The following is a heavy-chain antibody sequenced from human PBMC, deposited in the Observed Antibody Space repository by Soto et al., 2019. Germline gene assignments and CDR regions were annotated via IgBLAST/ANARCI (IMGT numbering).Heavy chain of an antibody. J-gene: IGHJ5*02. CDR1: GGSFSGYY. CDR2: INHSGST. D-gene: IGHD6-13*01. CDR3: ARDRIAARGWFDP. Sequence: PSETLSLTCAVYGGSFSGYYWSWIRQPPGKGLEWIGEINHSGSTNYNPSLKSRVTISVDTSKNQFSLKLSSVTAADTAVYYCARDRIAARGWFDPWGQGTLVTVPQ. V-gene: IGHV4-34*01.